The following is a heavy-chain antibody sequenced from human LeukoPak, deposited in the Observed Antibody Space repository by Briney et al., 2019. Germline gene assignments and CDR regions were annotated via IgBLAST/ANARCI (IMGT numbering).Heavy chain of an antibody. Sequence: SETLSLTCTDSGGSISSYYWSWIRQPPGKGLEWIGYIYYSGSTNYNPSLKSRVTISVDTSKNQFSLKLSSVTAADTAVYYCARGLYDAFDIWGQGTMVTVSS. V-gene: IGHV4-59*01. J-gene: IGHJ3*02. D-gene: IGHD2-2*02. CDR1: GGSISSYY. CDR3: ARGLYDAFDI. CDR2: IYYSGST.